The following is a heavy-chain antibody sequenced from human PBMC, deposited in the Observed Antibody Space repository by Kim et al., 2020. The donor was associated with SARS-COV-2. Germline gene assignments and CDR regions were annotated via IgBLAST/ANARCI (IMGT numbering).Heavy chain of an antibody. Sequence: SETLSHTCTVSGGSISSYYWSWIRQPPGKGLEWIGYIYYSGSTNYNPSLKSRVTISVDTSKNQFSLKLSSVTAADTAVYYCARIAAATNWYFDLWGRGTLVTVSS. V-gene: IGHV4-59*08. J-gene: IGHJ2*01. CDR2: IYYSGST. D-gene: IGHD6-13*01. CDR3: ARIAAATNWYFDL. CDR1: GGSISSYY.